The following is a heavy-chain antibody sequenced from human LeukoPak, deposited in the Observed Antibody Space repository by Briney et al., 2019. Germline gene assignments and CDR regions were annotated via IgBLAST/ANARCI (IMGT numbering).Heavy chain of an antibody. V-gene: IGHV5-51*01. CDR2: IYPGDSDT. CDR1: GYXFTSYW. Sequence: GESLKISCNGSGYXFTSYWICWVRQMPGKGLEWMGIIYPGDSDTRYSPSFQGQVTISADKSISTAYLQWSSLKASDTAMYYCARLEQQLGDYWGQGTLVTVSS. CDR3: ARLEQQLGDY. J-gene: IGHJ4*02. D-gene: IGHD6-13*01.